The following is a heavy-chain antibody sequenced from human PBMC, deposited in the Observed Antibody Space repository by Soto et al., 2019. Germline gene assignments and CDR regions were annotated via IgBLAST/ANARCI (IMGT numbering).Heavy chain of an antibody. D-gene: IGHD6-25*01. CDR1: DSTFRSYS. CDR3: ARGGRGYKKDDTFDI. Sequence: EVQLVESGGGLVKPGESLRLSCVASDSTFRSYSMNWVRQAPGRGLEWVSIISSGSSVIFYADSMKGRFTISRDNAKNSLYLQMNSLRAEDTAVYYCARGGRGYKKDDTFDIWGQGTMVTVSS. V-gene: IGHV3-21*01. J-gene: IGHJ3*02. CDR2: ISSGSSVI.